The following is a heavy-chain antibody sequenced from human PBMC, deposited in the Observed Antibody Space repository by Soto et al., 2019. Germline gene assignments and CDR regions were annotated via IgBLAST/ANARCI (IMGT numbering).Heavy chain of an antibody. CDR3: ARGLIYSGIAVAVPDY. CDR2: INHSGST. Sequence: SETLSLTCAVYGGSFSGYYWIWIRQPPGKGLEWIGEINHSGSTNYNPSLKSRVTISVDTSKNQFSLKLSSVTAADTAVYYCARGLIYSGIAVAVPDYWGQGTLVTVSS. D-gene: IGHD6-19*01. J-gene: IGHJ4*02. V-gene: IGHV4-34*01. CDR1: GGSFSGYY.